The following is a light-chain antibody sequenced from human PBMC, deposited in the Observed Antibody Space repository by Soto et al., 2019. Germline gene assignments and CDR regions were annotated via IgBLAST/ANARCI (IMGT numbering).Light chain of an antibody. CDR1: QSVSSSY. Sequence: EIVLTQSPGTLSLSPGERATLSCRASQSVSSSYLAWYQQKPGQAPRLLIYGASSRATGIPDRFSGSGSGTDFPLTISLLEPEDFAVYYCHQYGSSPYTFVQGTKLEI. J-gene: IGKJ2*01. CDR3: HQYGSSPYT. V-gene: IGKV3-20*01. CDR2: GAS.